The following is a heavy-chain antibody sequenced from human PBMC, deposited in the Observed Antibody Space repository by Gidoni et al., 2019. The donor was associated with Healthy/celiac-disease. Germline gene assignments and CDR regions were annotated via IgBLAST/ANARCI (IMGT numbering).Heavy chain of an antibody. D-gene: IGHD6-19*01. CDR2: IYYSGST. CDR3: ARDSPYSSGWHDAFDI. V-gene: IGHV4-59*01. CDR1: GGSISSYY. J-gene: IGHJ3*02. Sequence: QVQLQESGPGLVKPSETLSLTCTVSGGSISSYYWSWIRPPPGKGLEWIGYIYYSGSTNYNPSLKSRVTISVDTSKNQFSLKLSSVTAADTAVYYCARDSPYSSGWHDAFDIWGQGTMVTVSS.